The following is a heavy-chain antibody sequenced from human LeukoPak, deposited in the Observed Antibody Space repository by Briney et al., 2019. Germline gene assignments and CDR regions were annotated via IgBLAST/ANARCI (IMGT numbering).Heavy chain of an antibody. D-gene: IGHD3-3*01. Sequence: ASVKVSCKASGYTFTSYGISWVRQAPGQGLEWMGWISAYNGNTNYAQKLQGRVTMTTDTSTSTAYMELRSLRSDDTAVYYCARDRLRFLEWFSGDAFDIWGQGTMVTVSS. J-gene: IGHJ3*02. CDR3: ARDRLRFLEWFSGDAFDI. CDR2: ISAYNGNT. CDR1: GYTFTSYG. V-gene: IGHV1-18*01.